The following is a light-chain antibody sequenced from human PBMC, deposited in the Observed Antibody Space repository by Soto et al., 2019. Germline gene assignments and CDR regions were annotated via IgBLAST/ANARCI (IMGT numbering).Light chain of an antibody. J-gene: IGKJ4*01. V-gene: IGKV3-20*01. Sequence: EVVLTQTPGTRSLSPGERATLSCRASQSFSSSNLAWYQHKPGQPPKLIVYSASRRATGIPDRFSGSGSGTDFTLTISRLEPEDFALYYCQRYGGSPPVTFGGGTKVDIK. CDR1: QSFSSSN. CDR3: QRYGGSPPVT. CDR2: SAS.